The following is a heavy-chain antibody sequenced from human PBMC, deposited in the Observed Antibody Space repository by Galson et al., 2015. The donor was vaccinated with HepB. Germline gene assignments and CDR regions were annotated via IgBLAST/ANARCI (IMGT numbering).Heavy chain of an antibody. CDR1: GFTFSSYS. Sequence: SLRLSCAGSGFTFSSYSMNWVRQAPGKGLEWVSSISGGRSYMYYADSVKGRFTISRDNAKNSLYLQMNSLRDEDTAVYYCARGGDCSSTSCYYPDQWGQGTLVTVSS. V-gene: IGHV3-21*01. CDR3: ARGGDCSSTSCYYPDQ. J-gene: IGHJ4*02. CDR2: ISGGRSYM. D-gene: IGHD2-2*03.